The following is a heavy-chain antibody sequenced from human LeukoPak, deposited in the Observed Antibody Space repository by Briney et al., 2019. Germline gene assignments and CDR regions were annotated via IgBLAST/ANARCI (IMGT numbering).Heavy chain of an antibody. J-gene: IGHJ6*03. CDR3: ATAAGYYYDYYMDV. Sequence: GGSLRLSCEASGFTFSSYSMNWVRQAPGKGLEWISYISTSTTTIYYANSVKGRFTISRDNFKNSLYLQMNSLRAEDTAVYYCATAAGYYYDYYMDVWGKGTTATI. D-gene: IGHD6-13*01. CDR2: ISTSTTTI. CDR1: GFTFSSYS. V-gene: IGHV3-48*01.